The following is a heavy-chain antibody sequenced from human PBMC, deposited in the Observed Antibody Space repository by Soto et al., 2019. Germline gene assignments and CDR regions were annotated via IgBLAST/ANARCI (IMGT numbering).Heavy chain of an antibody. Sequence: QITLKESGPTLVKPTQPLTLTCTFSGFSLSTSGVGVGWIRQPPGKALEWLALIYWDDEKRYSPSLKSRLTVTTDTSKYQVVLTMTNMDPVDTATYYCAHRPSYCSGGSCYSGFDYWGQGTLVTVSS. V-gene: IGHV2-5*02. J-gene: IGHJ4*02. CDR2: IYWDDEK. CDR3: AHRPSYCSGGSCYSGFDY. D-gene: IGHD2-15*01. CDR1: GFSLSTSGVG.